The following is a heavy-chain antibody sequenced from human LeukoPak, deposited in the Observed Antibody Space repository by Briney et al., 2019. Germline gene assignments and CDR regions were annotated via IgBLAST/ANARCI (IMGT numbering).Heavy chain of an antibody. V-gene: IGHV4-59*01. J-gene: IGHJ6*03. CDR3: ARGLRDYYDSSGYYSQYYYYYYMDV. CDR2: IYYSGST. CDR1: GGSISSYY. Sequence: SETLSLTCTVSGGSISSYYWSWVRQPPGKGLEWIGYIYYSGSTNYNPSLKSRVTISVDTSKNQFSLKLSSVTAADTAVYYCARGLRDYYDSSGYYSQYYYYYYMDVWGKGTTVTVSS. D-gene: IGHD3-22*01.